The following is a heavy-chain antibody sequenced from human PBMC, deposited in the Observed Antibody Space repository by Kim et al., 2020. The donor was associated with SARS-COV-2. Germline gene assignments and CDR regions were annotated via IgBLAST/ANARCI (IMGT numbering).Heavy chain of an antibody. V-gene: IGHV3-73*01. CDR1: GFTFSDSA. Sequence: GGSLRLSCAASGFTFSDSAMYWVRQASGKGLEWVGRIRSKANSYATAYDVSVKGRFIISIDDSKNTAYLQMNSLKTEDTAIYYCTRVPPYSNSWWDAFD. CDR2: IRSKANSYAT. CDR3: TRVPPYSNSWWDAFD. D-gene: IGHD6-13*01. J-gene: IGHJ3*02.